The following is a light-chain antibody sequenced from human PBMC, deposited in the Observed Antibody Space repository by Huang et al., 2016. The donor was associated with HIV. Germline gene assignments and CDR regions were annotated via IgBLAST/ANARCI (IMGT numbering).Light chain of an antibody. CDR1: QSVSDN. V-gene: IGKV3-15*01. CDR3: QQYSRWPPA. J-gene: IGKJ4*01. CDR2: GAS. Sequence: EIVMTQSPPTLSVSPGERAALSCRASQSVSDNLAWYQQKPGQAPRVLIDGASTRATGIPARFSGSGSETEFTLTIRSLQSEDVAVYYCQQYSRWPPAFGGGTKVEIK.